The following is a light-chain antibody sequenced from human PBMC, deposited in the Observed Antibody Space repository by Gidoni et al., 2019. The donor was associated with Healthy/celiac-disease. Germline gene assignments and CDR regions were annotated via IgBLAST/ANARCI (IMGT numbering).Light chain of an antibody. CDR3: QQSYSTPRLT. J-gene: IGKJ4*01. CDR1: QSISSY. CDR2: AAS. V-gene: IGKV1-39*01. Sequence: DIQMTQSPSSLSSSVGDRVTITCLASQSISSYLNWYQQKPGKAPKLLIYAASSLQSGVPSRFSGSGSGTDFTLTISSLQPEDVATYYCQQSYSTPRLTFGGGTKVEIK.